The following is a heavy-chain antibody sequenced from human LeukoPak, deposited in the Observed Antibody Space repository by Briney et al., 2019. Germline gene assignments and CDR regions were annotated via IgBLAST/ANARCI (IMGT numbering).Heavy chain of an antibody. V-gene: IGHV3-21*01. Sequence: GGSLRLSCAASGFTFSSYTMNWVRQPQGKGLEWVSSISSSSNYIYYADSVKGRFTISRDNAKNSLYLQMNSLRAEDTAVFYCARPGYCSGGSCSEYYYGMDVWGKGTTVTVSS. CDR3: ARPGYCSGGSCSEYYYGMDV. CDR1: GFTFSSYT. D-gene: IGHD2-15*01. J-gene: IGHJ6*04. CDR2: ISSSSNYI.